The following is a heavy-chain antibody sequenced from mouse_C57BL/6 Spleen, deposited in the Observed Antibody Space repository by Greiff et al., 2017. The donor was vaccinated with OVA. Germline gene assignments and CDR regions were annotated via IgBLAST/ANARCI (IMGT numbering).Heavy chain of an antibody. V-gene: IGHV5-17*01. Sequence: EVQRVESGGGLVKPGGSLKLSCAASGFTFSDYGMHWVRQAPEQGLEWVAYISSGSSTIYYADTVKGRFTITRDNAKNTLFLQMNSLRSEATAMYYCARYYGSSYVPFYAMDYWGQGTSVTVSS. D-gene: IGHD1-1*01. J-gene: IGHJ4*01. CDR1: GFTFSDYG. CDR3: ARYYGSSYVPFYAMDY. CDR2: ISSGSSTI.